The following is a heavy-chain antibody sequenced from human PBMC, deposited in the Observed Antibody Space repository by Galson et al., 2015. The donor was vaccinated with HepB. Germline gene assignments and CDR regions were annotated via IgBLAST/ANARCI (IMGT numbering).Heavy chain of an antibody. V-gene: IGHV3-30-3*01. D-gene: IGHD6-13*01. CDR1: GFTFSSYA. CDR3: ARDGQQLAPFDY. J-gene: IGHJ4*02. Sequence: SLRLSCAASGFTFSSYAMHWVRQAPGKGLEWVAVISYDGSNKYYADSVKGRFTISRDNSKNTLYLQMNSLRAEDTAVYYCARDGQQLAPFDYRGQGTLVTVSS. CDR2: ISYDGSNK.